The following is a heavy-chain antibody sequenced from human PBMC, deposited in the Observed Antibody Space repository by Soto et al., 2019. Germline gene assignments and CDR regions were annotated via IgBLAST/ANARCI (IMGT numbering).Heavy chain of an antibody. Sequence: QVQLVQSGAEVKKPGASVKVSCKASGYTFTSYGISWVRQAPGQGLEWMGWISAYNGNTNYAQKLQGRVTMTTDTSTSTAYMELRSLRSDDTAVYYCARILNMQLALTQDPYYYYGMDVWGHGTTVTVSS. V-gene: IGHV1-18*01. J-gene: IGHJ6*02. CDR3: ARILNMQLALTQDPYYYYGMDV. CDR2: ISAYNGNT. CDR1: GYTFTSYG. D-gene: IGHD6-6*01.